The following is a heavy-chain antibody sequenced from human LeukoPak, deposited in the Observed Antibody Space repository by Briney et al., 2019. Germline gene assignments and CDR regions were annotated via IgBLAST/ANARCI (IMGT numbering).Heavy chain of an antibody. CDR3: ARGSSHIVEVTGIPLYCMGV. Sequence: ASETLSLTCAVYGGSFSGYCWSWIRQPPGKGLEWIGEINHSGSTNYNPSLKSRVTISVDTSKNQFSLKLSSVTAADTAVYYCARGSSHIVEVTGIPLYCMGVWGQGTTVTVSS. CDR2: INHSGST. CDR1: GGSFSGYC. J-gene: IGHJ6*02. V-gene: IGHV4-34*01. D-gene: IGHD2-21*02.